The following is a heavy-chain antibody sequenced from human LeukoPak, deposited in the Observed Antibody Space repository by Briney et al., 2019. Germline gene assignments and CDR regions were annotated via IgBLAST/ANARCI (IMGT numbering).Heavy chain of an antibody. CDR1: GITFSSYG. D-gene: IGHD2-15*01. V-gene: IGHV3-23*01. Sequence: GGSLRLSCAASGITFSSYGMSWVRQAPGKGLEWVSSISSTGGTTYYADSVKGRFTISRDNSKNTLYLQMNSLRVEDTAVYYCALAAAASSFDYWGQGTLLTVSS. CDR2: ISSTGGTT. CDR3: ALAAAASSFDY. J-gene: IGHJ4*02.